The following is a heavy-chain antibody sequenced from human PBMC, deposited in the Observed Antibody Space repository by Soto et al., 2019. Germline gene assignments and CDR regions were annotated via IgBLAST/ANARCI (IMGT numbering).Heavy chain of an antibody. V-gene: IGHV3-30*18. Sequence: QEQLVESGGGVVQPGSSLRLSCAASGFAFRSYGMNWVRQAPGKGLEWVALISHDGDKEYYADSVKGRFTISRDNSEKTLCLRMNSLTADDSAVYFCAKSGFTIFGEGFYTWGQGTLVTVSS. J-gene: IGHJ5*02. CDR2: ISHDGDKE. CDR3: AKSGFTIFGEGFYT. CDR1: GFAFRSYG. D-gene: IGHD3-3*01.